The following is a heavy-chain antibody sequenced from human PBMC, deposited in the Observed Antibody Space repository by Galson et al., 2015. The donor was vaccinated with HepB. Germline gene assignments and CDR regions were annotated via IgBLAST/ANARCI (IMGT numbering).Heavy chain of an antibody. J-gene: IGHJ4*02. CDR1: GYTFTSYA. CDR2: INAGNGNT. V-gene: IGHV1-3*01. CDR3: ARNRRVGGSGWSSGFLAY. Sequence: SVKVSCKASGYTFTSYAMHWVRQAPGQRLEWMGWINAGNGNTKYSQKFQGRVTITRDTSASTAYMELSSLRSEDTAVYYCARNRRVGGSGWSSGFLAYWGQGTLVTVSS. D-gene: IGHD6-19*01.